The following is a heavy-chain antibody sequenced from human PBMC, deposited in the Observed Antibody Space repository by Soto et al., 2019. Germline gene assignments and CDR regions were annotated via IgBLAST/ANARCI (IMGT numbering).Heavy chain of an antibody. CDR1: GFTFSTYA. CDR2: ISGSGGST. D-gene: IGHD6-19*01. CDR3: AKSIAVTFSAFDI. Sequence: GGSLRLSCAASGFTFSTYAMSWVRQAPGKGLEWVSAISGSGGSTHYADSVKGRFTISRDNSKNTLYLQMNSLRAEDTAVYSCAKSIAVTFSAFDIWGQGTMVTVSS. V-gene: IGHV3-23*01. J-gene: IGHJ3*02.